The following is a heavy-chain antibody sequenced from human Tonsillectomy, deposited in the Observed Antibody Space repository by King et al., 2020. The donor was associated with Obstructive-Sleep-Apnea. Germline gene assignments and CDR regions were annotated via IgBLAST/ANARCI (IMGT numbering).Heavy chain of an antibody. J-gene: IGHJ3*01. CDR2: ISSSSSSI. V-gene: IGHV3-48*04. D-gene: IGHD3-16*01. Sequence: VQLVESGGGLVQPGGSLRLSCAASGITFSSYSMNWVRQAPGKGLEWGSYISSSSSSIYYADSLKGRFTISRDNAKNSLYLQMNSLRAEDTAVYYCATGGPDAFDFWGRGTMVTVSS. CDR3: ATGGPDAFDF. CDR1: GITFSSYS.